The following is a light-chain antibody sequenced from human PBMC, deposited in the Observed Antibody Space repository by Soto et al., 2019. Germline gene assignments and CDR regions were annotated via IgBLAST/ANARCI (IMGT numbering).Light chain of an antibody. CDR1: SSDVGNYNL. V-gene: IGLV2-23*01. CDR3: CSYAGGSSLLL. J-gene: IGLJ2*01. Sequence: QSALTQPASVSESPGQSITISCTGTSSDVGNYNLVSWYQQHPGKAPKLMIYEGSERPSGVSSRFSGSTSDNAASLTISGLQAEDEADYYCCSYAGGSSLLLFGGGTKVTVL. CDR2: EGS.